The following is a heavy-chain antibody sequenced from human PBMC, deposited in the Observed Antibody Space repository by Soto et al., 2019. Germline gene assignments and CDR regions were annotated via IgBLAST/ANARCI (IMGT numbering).Heavy chain of an antibody. V-gene: IGHV5-51*01. CDR3: ARDDVLCDGGSCYGVPMDV. J-gene: IGHJ6*03. CDR2: IYPGDSDT. D-gene: IGHD2-15*01. CDR1: GYSFTSYW. Sequence: GESLKISCKGSGYSFTSYWIGWVRQMPGKGLEWMGIIYPGDSDTRYSPSFQGQVTISADKSISTAYLQWSSLRAGDTAVYYCARDDVLCDGGSCYGVPMDVWGKGTTVTVSS.